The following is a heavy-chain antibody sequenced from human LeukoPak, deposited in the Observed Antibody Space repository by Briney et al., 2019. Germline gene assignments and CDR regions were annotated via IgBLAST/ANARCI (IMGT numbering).Heavy chain of an antibody. CDR1: GDSISSGDSY. CDR3: ARLLVAPYFFDY. Sequence: PSQTLSLTCTVSGDSISSGDSYWSWIRQPPGKGLEWIGYIYYSGSTYYNPSLKSRVTISVDTSKNQFSLKLSSVTAADTAVYYCARLLVAPYFFDYWGQGTLVTVSS. J-gene: IGHJ4*02. D-gene: IGHD5-12*01. V-gene: IGHV4-30-4*01. CDR2: IYYSGST.